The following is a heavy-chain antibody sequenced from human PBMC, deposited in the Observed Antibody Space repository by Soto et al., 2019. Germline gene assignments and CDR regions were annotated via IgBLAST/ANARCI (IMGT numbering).Heavy chain of an antibody. V-gene: IGHV4-34*01. CDR1: GGSFSGYY. CDR2: INHSGST. CDR3: ARGYLNRSRLLVYYSYYMDV. D-gene: IGHD2-8*02. Sequence: QVQLQQWGAGLLKPSETLSLTCAVYGGSFSGYYWSWIRQPPGKGLEWIGEINHSGSTNYNPSLKSRVTISVDTSKHQFSLKVSSVTAADTAVYYCARGYLNRSRLLVYYSYYMDVWGKGTTVTVSS. J-gene: IGHJ6*03.